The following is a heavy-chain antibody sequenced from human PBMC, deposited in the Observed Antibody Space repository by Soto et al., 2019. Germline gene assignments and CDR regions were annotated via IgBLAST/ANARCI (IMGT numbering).Heavy chain of an antibody. CDR1: GFTFSSYG. Sequence: QVQLVESGGGVVQPGRSLRLSCAASGFTFSSYGMHWVRQAPGKGLEWVAVISYDGSNKYYADSVKGRFTISRDNAKNTLYLQMNRLKAEDTAVYYCVKESRDIVVVVAATPYYFDYWGQGTLVTVSS. J-gene: IGHJ4*02. CDR3: VKESRDIVVVVAATPYYFDY. V-gene: IGHV3-30*18. D-gene: IGHD2-15*01. CDR2: ISYDGSNK.